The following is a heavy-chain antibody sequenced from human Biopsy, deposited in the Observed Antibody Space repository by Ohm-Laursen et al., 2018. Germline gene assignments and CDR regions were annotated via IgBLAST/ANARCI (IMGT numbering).Heavy chain of an antibody. D-gene: IGHD3-22*01. CDR3: ATDMGGRKIPNYYAFDL. J-gene: IGHJ3*01. Sequence: ASVKVSCKVSGYTLVELSMHWVRQAPGKGLEWMGMSDPEDGQTIYAQNFQGRLTMTDDTSTDTAYMELSSLRSDDTAVYFCATDMGGRKIPNYYAFDLWGQGTKVTVSS. V-gene: IGHV1-24*01. CDR1: GYTLVELS. CDR2: SDPEDGQT.